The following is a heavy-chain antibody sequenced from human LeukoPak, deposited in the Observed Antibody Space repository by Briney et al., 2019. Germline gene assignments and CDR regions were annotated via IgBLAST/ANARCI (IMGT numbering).Heavy chain of an antibody. CDR2: ISSSGYI. V-gene: IGHV3-21*01. J-gene: IGHJ3*02. D-gene: IGHD3-10*01. CDR3: ARDTRWFGEFSAFDI. Sequence: PGGSLRLSCAASGFTFSSYSMNWVRQAPGKGLEWVSSISSSGYIYNADSVKGRFTISRDNAKNSLYLQMNSLRAEDTAVYYCARDTRWFGEFSAFDIWGQGTMVTVSS. CDR1: GFTFSSYS.